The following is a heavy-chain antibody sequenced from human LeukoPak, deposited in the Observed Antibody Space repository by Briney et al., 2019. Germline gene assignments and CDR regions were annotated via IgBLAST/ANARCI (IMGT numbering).Heavy chain of an antibody. V-gene: IGHV3-49*03. CDR1: GFTFGDYA. Sequence: GGSLRLSCTASGFTFGDYAMSWFRQAPGKGLEWVGFIRSKAYGGTPEYAASVKGRFTISRDDSKSIAYLQMNSLKTEDTAVYYCARRGGFGESIDYWGQGTLVTVST. CDR3: ARRGGFGESIDY. J-gene: IGHJ4*02. D-gene: IGHD3-10*01. CDR2: IRSKAYGGTP.